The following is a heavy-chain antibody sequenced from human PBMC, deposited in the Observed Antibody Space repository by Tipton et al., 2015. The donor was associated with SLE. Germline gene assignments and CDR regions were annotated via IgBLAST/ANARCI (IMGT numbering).Heavy chain of an antibody. CDR2: INPNSGGT. D-gene: IGHD6-19*01. CDR3: ARDAAVAGSGAFDI. V-gene: IGHV1-2*02. Sequence: QSGAEVKKPGASVKVSCKASGYTFTGYYMHWVRQAPGQGLEWMGWINPNSGGTNYAQKLQGRVTVTRDTSISTAYMELSRLRSDDTAVYYCARDAAVAGSGAFDIWGQGTMVTVSP. J-gene: IGHJ3*02. CDR1: GYTFTGYY.